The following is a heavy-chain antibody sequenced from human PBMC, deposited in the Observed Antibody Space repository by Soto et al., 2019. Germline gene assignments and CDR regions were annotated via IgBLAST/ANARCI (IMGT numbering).Heavy chain of an antibody. V-gene: IGHV3-53*01. CDR3: AREPLWSGSSPLDAFDV. J-gene: IGHJ3*01. D-gene: IGHD3-3*01. Sequence: EVKLVQSGGGLIQPGGSLRLSCAASGFTVSETYTSWVRQAPGKGLEWVSVVYIDGETHYADSVKGRFTISRDNYESTVYLQMNSLRAEDTAVYYCAREPLWSGSSPLDAFDVWGQGTLVTVSS. CDR1: GFTVSETY. CDR2: VYIDGET.